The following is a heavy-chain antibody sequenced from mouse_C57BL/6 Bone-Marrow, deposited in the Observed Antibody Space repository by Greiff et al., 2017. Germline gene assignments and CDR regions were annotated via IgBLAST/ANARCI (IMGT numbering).Heavy chain of an antibody. D-gene: IGHD2-3*01. J-gene: IGHJ3*01. CDR3: AKNHDGYYVFFAY. Sequence: QVQLQQSGPGLVQPSQSLSITCTASGFSLTSYGVHWVRQSPGKGLEWLGVIWSVGSTDYNAAFMSRLSITKDNSTSQVFFKMNSLQADDTAIYYSAKNHDGYYVFFAYWGQGTLVTVSA. CDR1: GFSLTSYG. V-gene: IGHV2-5*01. CDR2: IWSVGST.